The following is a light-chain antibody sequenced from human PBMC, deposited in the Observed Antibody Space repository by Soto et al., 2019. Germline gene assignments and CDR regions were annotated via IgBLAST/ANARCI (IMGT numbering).Light chain of an antibody. J-gene: IGLJ1*01. CDR3: QSYDSSLRGYV. V-gene: IGLV1-40*01. CDR2: ANG. Sequence: QSVLTQPPSVSGAPGQRVTVSCTGSSSNIGARFDVHWYQQLPGTAPRLLIYANGNRPSGVPDRFSGSKSGTSASLAITGLQAEDEADYYCQSYDSSLRGYVFGTGTKLTVL. CDR1: SSNIGARFD.